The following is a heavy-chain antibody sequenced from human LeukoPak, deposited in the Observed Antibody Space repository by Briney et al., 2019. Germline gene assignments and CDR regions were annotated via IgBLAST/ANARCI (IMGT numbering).Heavy chain of an antibody. Sequence: GGSLRLSCAASGFTFSSYSMNWVRQAPGKGLEWVALIKQDGSVIHYVDSVKGRFTISRDNAKNSLSLQMNSLRADDTAVYYCAGDEGWTFDIWGQGTKVTVSS. CDR3: AGDEGWTFDI. J-gene: IGHJ3*02. V-gene: IGHV3-7*01. CDR2: IKQDGSVI. D-gene: IGHD5-24*01. CDR1: GFTFSSYS.